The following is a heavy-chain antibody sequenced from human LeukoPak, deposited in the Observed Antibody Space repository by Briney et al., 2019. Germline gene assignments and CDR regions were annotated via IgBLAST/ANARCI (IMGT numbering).Heavy chain of an antibody. CDR3: AAPYYYYGSGSNAFDI. CDR1: GFTFSSYG. CDR2: ISYDGSNK. V-gene: IGHV3-30*03. D-gene: IGHD3-10*01. J-gene: IGHJ3*02. Sequence: QTGGSLRLSCAASGFTFSSYGMHWVRQAPGKGLEWVAVISYDGSNKYYADSVKGRFTISRDNSKNTLYLQMNSLRAEDTAVYYCAAPYYYYGSGSNAFDIWGQGTMVTVSS.